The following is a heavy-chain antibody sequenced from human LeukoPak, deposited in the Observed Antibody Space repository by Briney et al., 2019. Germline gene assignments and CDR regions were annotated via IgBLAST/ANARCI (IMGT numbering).Heavy chain of an antibody. V-gene: IGHV1-69*01. CDR1: LGTFISYA. CDR3: ARDKDFSSWDAFDI. Sequence: SVTVSFLSSLGTFISYAISWVRQAPGQGRAWMGGIIPIFGTANYAQEFQGRVTITADESTSTAYMELSSLRSEDTAVYYCARDKDFSSWDAFDIWGQGTMVTASS. J-gene: IGHJ3*02. CDR2: IIPIFGTA. D-gene: IGHD2-2*01.